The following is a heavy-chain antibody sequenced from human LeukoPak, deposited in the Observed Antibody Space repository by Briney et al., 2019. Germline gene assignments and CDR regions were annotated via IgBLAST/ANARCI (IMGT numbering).Heavy chain of an antibody. Sequence: GGTLRLSCVGSGFMFSGYYMSWIRQAPGKGLEWVSYISNDSVDKYYVDSVRGRFTISRDNSNNSMYLQMSGLRVEDTAVYYCARRDWVSGAVRAFDIWGQGTMVTVSS. CDR2: ISNDSVDK. V-gene: IGHV3-11*04. D-gene: IGHD3-3*01. CDR1: GFMFSGYY. CDR3: ARRDWVSGAVRAFDI. J-gene: IGHJ3*02.